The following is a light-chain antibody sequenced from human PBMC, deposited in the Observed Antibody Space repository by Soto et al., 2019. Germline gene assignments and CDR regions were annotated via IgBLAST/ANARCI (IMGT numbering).Light chain of an antibody. J-gene: IGKJ4*01. Sequence: EVVLTQSPATLSLSPGERATLSCRASESVGDYLAWYQQKPGQAPRLLIYDVSNRATGIPPRFSGSGSGTDFTLTISSLEPEDFAVYYCQQRYNWPPAPLTFGGGTKVEI. CDR3: QQRYNWPPAPLT. CDR2: DVS. CDR1: ESVGDY. V-gene: IGKV3-11*01.